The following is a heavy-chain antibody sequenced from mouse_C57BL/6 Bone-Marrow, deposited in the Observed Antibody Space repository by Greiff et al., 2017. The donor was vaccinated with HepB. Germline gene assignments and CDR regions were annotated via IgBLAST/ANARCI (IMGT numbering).Heavy chain of an antibody. CDR3: AREETAPPWFAY. D-gene: IGHD3-2*01. CDR1: GYTFTDYY. V-gene: IGHV1-76*01. Sequence: VKVVESGAELVRPGSSVKLSCKASGYTFTDYYINWVKQRPGQGLEWIARIYPGSGNTYYNEKFKGKATLTAEKSSSTAYMQLSSLTSEDSAVYFCAREETAPPWFAYWGQGTLVTVSA. CDR2: IYPGSGNT. J-gene: IGHJ3*01.